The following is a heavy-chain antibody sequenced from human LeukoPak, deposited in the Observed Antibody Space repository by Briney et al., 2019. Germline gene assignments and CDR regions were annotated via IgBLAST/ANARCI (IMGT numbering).Heavy chain of an antibody. CDR1: GFTFSSHA. V-gene: IGHV3-30*04. Sequence: GRSLRLSCAASGFTFSSHAMHWVRQAPGKGLEWVAVISYDGSNKYYADSVKGRFTISRDNSKNTLYLQMSSLRAEDTAVYYCARDLDIVVVPAATNAGFNWFDPWGQGTLVTVSS. D-gene: IGHD2-2*01. CDR2: ISYDGSNK. J-gene: IGHJ5*02. CDR3: ARDLDIVVVPAATNAGFNWFDP.